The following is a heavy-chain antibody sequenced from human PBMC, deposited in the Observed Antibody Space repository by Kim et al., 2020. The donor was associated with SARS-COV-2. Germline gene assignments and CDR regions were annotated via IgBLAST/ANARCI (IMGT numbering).Heavy chain of an antibody. CDR2: INTNTGNP. CDR3: ARKGGRGRFYYGSGSHNWFDP. D-gene: IGHD3-10*01. J-gene: IGHJ5*02. CDR1: GYTFTSYA. Sequence: ASVKVSCKASGYTFTSYAMNWVRQAPGQGLEWMGWINTNTGNPTYAQGFTGRFVFSLDTSVSTAYLQISSLKAEDTAVYYCARKGGRGRFYYGSGSHNWFDPWGQGTLVTVSS. V-gene: IGHV7-4-1*02.